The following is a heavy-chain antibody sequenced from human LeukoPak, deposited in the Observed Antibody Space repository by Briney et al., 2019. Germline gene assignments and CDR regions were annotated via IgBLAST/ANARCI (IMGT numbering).Heavy chain of an antibody. Sequence: ASVKVSCKVSGYTLTELSMHWVRQAPGKGLEWMGGFDPEDGETIYAQKFQGRVTMTRDTSISTAYMELSRLRSDDTAVYYCARYYYDSSGYDYWGQGTLVTVSS. V-gene: IGHV1-24*01. J-gene: IGHJ4*02. CDR3: ARYYYDSSGYDY. CDR1: GYTLTELS. D-gene: IGHD3-22*01. CDR2: FDPEDGET.